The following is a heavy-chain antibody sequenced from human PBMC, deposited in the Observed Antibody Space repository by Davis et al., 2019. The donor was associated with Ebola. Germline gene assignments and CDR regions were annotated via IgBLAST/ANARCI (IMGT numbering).Heavy chain of an antibody. J-gene: IGHJ4*02. CDR1: GYRFTSYY. D-gene: IGHD3-10*01. V-gene: IGHV1-18*01. Sequence: ASVKVSCKASGYRFTSYYIAWVRQAPGRGLEWMGWISGYNGKTKYAERFQGRVSMTTDTSTSTAYMDLSSLRSDDTAVYYCARADPGDPEDYWGQGTLVTVSS. CDR3: ARADPGDPEDY. CDR2: ISGYNGKT.